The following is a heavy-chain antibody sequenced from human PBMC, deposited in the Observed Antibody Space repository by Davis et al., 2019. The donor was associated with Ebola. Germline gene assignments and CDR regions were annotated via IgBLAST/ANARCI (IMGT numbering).Heavy chain of an antibody. CDR1: GGSISSSNW. J-gene: IGHJ5*02. CDR3: AREGYYYGSGSTNWFDP. CDR2: IYHSGST. D-gene: IGHD3-10*01. V-gene: IGHV4-4*02. Sequence: MPSETLSLTCAVSGGSISSSNWWSWVRQPPGKGLEWIGEIYHSGSTNYNPSLKSRVTISVDKSKNQFSLKLSSVTAADTAVYYCAREGYYYGSGSTNWFDPWGQGTLATVSS.